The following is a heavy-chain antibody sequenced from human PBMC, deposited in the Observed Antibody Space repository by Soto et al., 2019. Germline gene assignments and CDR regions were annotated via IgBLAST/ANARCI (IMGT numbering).Heavy chain of an antibody. CDR3: ANELQRGMDV. D-gene: IGHD1-7*01. CDR2: VHPNSGGT. V-gene: IGHV1-2*02. Sequence: ASVKVSCKASGYTFSVYHMHWVRQAPGQGLEWMGWVHPNSGGTNYAQSFEGRVTMTRDTSINTAYMELSRLTSDDTAVYYCANELQRGMDVWGQGTTVTVSS. J-gene: IGHJ6*02. CDR1: GYTFSVYH.